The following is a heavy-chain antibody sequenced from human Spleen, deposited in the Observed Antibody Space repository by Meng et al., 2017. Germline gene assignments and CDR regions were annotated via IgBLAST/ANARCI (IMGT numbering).Heavy chain of an antibody. CDR2: IHPKSGDT. J-gene: IGHJ4*02. CDR1: GDTLPNNW. Sequence: QQGKFGGGGNEPGGLVKGSCKAFGDTLPNNWLPWVGRALGQGLEWMGRIHPKSGDTNYAQRFQGRLNMTGDTSISTAYMELSGLRSDDTAMYYCARDEDISAAGKLFGDYWGQGTLVTVSS. D-gene: IGHD6-13*01. CDR3: ARDEDISAAGKLFGDY. V-gene: IGHV1-2*06.